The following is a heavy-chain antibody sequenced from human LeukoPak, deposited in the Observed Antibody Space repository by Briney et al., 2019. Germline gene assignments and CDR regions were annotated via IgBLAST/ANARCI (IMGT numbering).Heavy chain of an antibody. Sequence: PGGSLRLSCAASGFTFSDYYMSWIRQAPGKGLEWVAYISSSGNTRYYADSVKGRFTISRDNAKNSLYLQMNSLRAEDTAVYHCAWGGIAAFDSWGQGTLVTVSS. CDR1: GFTFSDYY. D-gene: IGHD2-21*01. V-gene: IGHV3-11*04. CDR3: AWGGIAAFDS. J-gene: IGHJ4*02. CDR2: ISSSGNTR.